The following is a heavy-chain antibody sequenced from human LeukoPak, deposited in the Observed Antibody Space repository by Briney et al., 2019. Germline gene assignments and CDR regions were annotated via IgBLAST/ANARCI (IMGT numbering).Heavy chain of an antibody. CDR2: IIPIFGTA. CDR1: GYSFIDYY. D-gene: IGHD5-18*01. Sequence: GASVKVSCKASGYSFIDYYIHWVRQAPGQGLEWMGGIIPIFGTANYAQKFQGRVTITTDESTSTAYMELSSLRSEDTAVYYCARSDTAMVTAFDYWGQGTLVTVSS. V-gene: IGHV1-69*05. J-gene: IGHJ4*02. CDR3: ARSDTAMVTAFDY.